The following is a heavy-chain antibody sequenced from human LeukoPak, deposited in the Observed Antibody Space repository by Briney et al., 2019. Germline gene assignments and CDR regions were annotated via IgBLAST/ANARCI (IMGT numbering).Heavy chain of an antibody. Sequence: GGSLRLSCAASGFTFSGSAMHWVRQASGKGLEWVGHIRSKANSYATAYAASVKGRFTISRDDSKNTAYLQMNSLKTEDTAVYYCTRRGYYYMDVWGKGTTVTVSS. J-gene: IGHJ6*03. CDR2: IRSKANSYAT. CDR1: GFTFSGSA. CDR3: TRRGYYYMDV. V-gene: IGHV3-73*01.